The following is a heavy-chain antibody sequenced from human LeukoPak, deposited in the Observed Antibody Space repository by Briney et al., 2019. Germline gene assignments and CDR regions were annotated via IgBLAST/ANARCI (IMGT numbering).Heavy chain of an antibody. D-gene: IGHD2-2*01. V-gene: IGHV1-2*02. J-gene: IGHJ3*02. CDR1: GYTFTGYY. CDR2: INPNSGGT. Sequence: GESLKIPCKGSGYTFTGYYMHWVRQAPGQGLEWMGWINPNSGGTNYAQKFQGRVTMTRDTSISTAYMELSRLRSDDTAVYYCASLAVVPAASGPTDAFDIWGQGTMVTVSS. CDR3: ASLAVVPAASGPTDAFDI.